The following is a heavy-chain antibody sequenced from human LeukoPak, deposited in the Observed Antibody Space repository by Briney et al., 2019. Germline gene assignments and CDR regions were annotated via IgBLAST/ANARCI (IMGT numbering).Heavy chain of an antibody. CDR2: VYYTGST. D-gene: IGHD2-2*02. CDR1: GGSISSYY. J-gene: IGHJ4*02. V-gene: IGHV4-59*12. CDR3: ARTGPGYCSSSSCYTLDY. Sequence: SETLSLTCTVSGGSISSYYWSWIRQPPGKELEGLGYVYYTGSTNYNPSLKSRVTMSVDTSKNQFSLKLSSVTAADTAVYYCARTGPGYCSSSSCYTLDYWGQGTLVTVSS.